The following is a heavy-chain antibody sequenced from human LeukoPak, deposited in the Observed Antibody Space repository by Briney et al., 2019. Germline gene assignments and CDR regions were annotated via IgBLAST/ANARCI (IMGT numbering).Heavy chain of an antibody. Sequence: GASVKVSCKVSGYTLTELSMHWVRQAPGKGLEWMGGFDPEDGETIYAQKFQGRATMTEDTSTDTAYMELSSLRSEDTAVYYCARLPSAAGTLDYWGQGTLVTVSS. CDR2: FDPEDGET. CDR1: GYTLTELS. CDR3: ARLPSAAGTLDY. J-gene: IGHJ4*02. D-gene: IGHD6-13*01. V-gene: IGHV1-24*01.